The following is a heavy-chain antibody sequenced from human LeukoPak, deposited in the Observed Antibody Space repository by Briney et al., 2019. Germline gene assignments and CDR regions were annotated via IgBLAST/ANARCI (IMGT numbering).Heavy chain of an antibody. CDR1: GFTFSSYG. J-gene: IGHJ4*02. V-gene: IGHV3-33*06. D-gene: IGHD3-22*01. CDR3: AKSTYDSSGYWIDY. Sequence: PGGSLRLSCAASGFTFSSYGMHWVRQAPGMGLEWVAVIWYDGSNEYYADSVKGRFTISRDNSKNTLYLQMNSLRAEDTAVYYCAKSTYDSSGYWIDYWGQGTLVTVSS. CDR2: IWYDGSNE.